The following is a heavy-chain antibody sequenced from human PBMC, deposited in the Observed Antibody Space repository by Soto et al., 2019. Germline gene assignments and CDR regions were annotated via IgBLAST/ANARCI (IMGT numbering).Heavy chain of an antibody. CDR2: IHAGNGNT. J-gene: IGHJ4*02. CDR3: ARNVVGTYHFDY. V-gene: IGHV1-3*01. D-gene: IGHD2-21*01. CDR1: GYTFTSYA. Sequence: GASVKVSCKASGYTFTSYAMHWVRQAPGQRLEWMGWIHAGNGNTKYSQNFQGRVTITRDTSASTAYMELSSLRSEDTAVYYCARNVVGTYHFDYWGQGTLDTVSS.